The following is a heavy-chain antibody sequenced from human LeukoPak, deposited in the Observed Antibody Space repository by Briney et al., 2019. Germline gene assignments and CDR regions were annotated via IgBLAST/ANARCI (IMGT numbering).Heavy chain of an antibody. CDR1: GGSISSSSHY. D-gene: IGHD3-10*01. Sequence: SETLSLTCTVSGGSISSSSHYWGWIRQPPGKGLEWIGSIYYSGSTYYNPSLKSRVTISVDTSKNQFSLKLSSVTAADTAVYYCARVRGGPNSNFDYWGQGTLVTVSS. J-gene: IGHJ4*02. CDR3: ARVRGGPNSNFDY. V-gene: IGHV4-39*01. CDR2: IYYSGST.